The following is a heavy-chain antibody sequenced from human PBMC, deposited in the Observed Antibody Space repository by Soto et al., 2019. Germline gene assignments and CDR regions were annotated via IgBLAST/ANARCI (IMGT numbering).Heavy chain of an antibody. J-gene: IGHJ6*02. CDR3: ARLYVWGSLTTYYYGMDV. D-gene: IGHD3-16*01. CDR2: IIPIFGTA. V-gene: IGHV1-69*13. Sequence: SVKVSCKASGGTFSSYAISWVRQAPGQGLEWMGGIIPIFGTANYAQKFQGRVTITADESTSTAYMELSSLRSEDTAVYYCARLYVWGSLTTYYYGMDVWGQGTTVTVSS. CDR1: GGTFSSYA.